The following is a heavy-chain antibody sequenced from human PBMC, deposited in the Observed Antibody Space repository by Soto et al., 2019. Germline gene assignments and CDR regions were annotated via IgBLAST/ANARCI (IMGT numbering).Heavy chain of an antibody. CDR3: ARLSRGAAAVFDY. V-gene: IGHV4-31*03. CDR1: GGNIRNGDYY. CDR2: IYHSGTT. D-gene: IGHD6-13*01. J-gene: IGHJ4*02. Sequence: THRLSYTVSGGNIRNGDYYWSWIRKHPGKGLEWIGYIYHSGTTYYNPSLKSRVTISVDTSKNQFSLKLTSVTAADTAVYYCARLSRGAAAVFDYWGLGTLVTVSS.